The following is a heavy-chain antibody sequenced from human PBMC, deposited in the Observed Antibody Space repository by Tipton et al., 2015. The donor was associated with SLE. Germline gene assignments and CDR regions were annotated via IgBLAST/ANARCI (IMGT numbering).Heavy chain of an antibody. CDR2: SRTKANSYTT. D-gene: IGHD3-16*01. V-gene: IGHV3-72*01. Sequence: SLRLSCAASGFTFSDHYMDWVRQAPGKGLEWVARSRTKANSYTTEYAASVKGRFTISRDDSEASLYLQMNSLKTEDTAVYYCGTSWGSYCPFDYWGQGTLVTVSS. J-gene: IGHJ4*02. CDR3: GTSWGSYCPFDY. CDR1: GFTFSDHY.